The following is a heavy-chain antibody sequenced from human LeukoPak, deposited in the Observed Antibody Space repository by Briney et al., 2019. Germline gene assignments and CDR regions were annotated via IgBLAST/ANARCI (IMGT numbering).Heavy chain of an antibody. J-gene: IGHJ2*01. CDR1: RFTFSSYA. Sequence: GRSLRLSCAASRFTFSSYAMHWVRQAPGKGLEWVAVISYDGSNKYYADSVKGRFTISRDNSKNTLYLQMNSLRAEDTAVYYCARDGAKFYDFWSGYPYNWYFDLWGRGTLVTVSS. D-gene: IGHD3-3*01. CDR2: ISYDGSNK. CDR3: ARDGAKFYDFWSGYPYNWYFDL. V-gene: IGHV3-30-3*01.